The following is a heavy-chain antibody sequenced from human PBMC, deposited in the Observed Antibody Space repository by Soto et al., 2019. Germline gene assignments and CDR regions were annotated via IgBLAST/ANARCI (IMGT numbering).Heavy chain of an antibody. J-gene: IGHJ6*02. V-gene: IGHV3-74*01. D-gene: IGHD3-16*01. CDR3: ARGVWGYYYYGMDV. CDR2: VNGDGSNT. CDR1: GFTFSNYW. Sequence: QPGGSLRLSCAASGFTFSNYWMHWVRQAPGKGLVWVSRVNGDGSNTVYADSVKGRFTTSRDNAKKTLHLQMNSLRAEDTAVYYCARGVWGYYYYGMDVWGPVTTCTVSS.